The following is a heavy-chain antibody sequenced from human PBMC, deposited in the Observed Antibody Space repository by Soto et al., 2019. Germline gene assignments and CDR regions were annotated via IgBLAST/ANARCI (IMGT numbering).Heavy chain of an antibody. J-gene: IGHJ4*02. D-gene: IGHD3-22*01. CDR1: GGSISSSSYY. CDR3: ARHGDLYYHDSSGYPWYQYYFDY. V-gene: IGHV4-39*01. Sequence: ETLSLTCTVSGGSISSSSYYWGWIRQPPGKGLEWIGSIYYSGSTYYNPSLKSRVTISVDTSKNQFSLKLSSVTAADTAVYYCARHGDLYYHDSSGYPWYQYYFDYWGQGTLVTVSS. CDR2: IYYSGST.